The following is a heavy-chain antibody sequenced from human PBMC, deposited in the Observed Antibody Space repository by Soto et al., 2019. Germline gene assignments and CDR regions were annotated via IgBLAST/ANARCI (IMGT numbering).Heavy chain of an antibody. CDR1: GFTFSNYA. CDR2: IAYDESVK. D-gene: IGHD2-15*01. CDR3: ARPGYCSGASCYDYFDT. Sequence: GGSLRLSCAASGFTFSNYAMHWVRQAPGKGLEWVAIIAYDESVKYYADSVKGRFTISRDSSKNTVNLQMNSLRTEDTAVYYCARPGYCSGASCYDYFDTWGQGTLVTVSS. J-gene: IGHJ4*02. V-gene: IGHV3-30-3*01.